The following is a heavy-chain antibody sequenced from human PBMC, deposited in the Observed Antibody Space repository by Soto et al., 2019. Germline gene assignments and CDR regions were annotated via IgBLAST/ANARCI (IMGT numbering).Heavy chain of an antibody. J-gene: IGHJ3*02. V-gene: IGHV4-34*01. D-gene: IGHD1-1*01. Sequence: QVQLQQWGAGLLKPSETLSLTCAVFGGSVNSGNYYWSWIRQPPGKGLEWIGEMSHSGGTHFNPSPKSRVTLSVDTSKNRFSLKMSSVTAADTALYYCARVERGTATTVVDSFDIWGPGTMVTVSS. CDR1: GGSVNSGNYY. CDR3: ARVERGTATTVVDSFDI. CDR2: MSHSGGT.